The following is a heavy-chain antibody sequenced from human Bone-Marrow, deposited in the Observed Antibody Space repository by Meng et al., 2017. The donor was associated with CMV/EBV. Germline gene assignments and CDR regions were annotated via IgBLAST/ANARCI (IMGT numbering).Heavy chain of an antibody. Sequence: GESLKISCAASGFTFSNAWMSWVRQAPGKGLEWVGRIKSKTDGGTTDYAAPVKGRFTISRDDSKNTLYLQMNSLKTEDTAVYYCTTDKGALRFLEWLLFYYGMDVWGQGTTVTIYS. D-gene: IGHD3-3*01. V-gene: IGHV3-15*01. J-gene: IGHJ6*02. CDR1: GFTFSNAW. CDR3: TTDKGALRFLEWLLFYYGMDV. CDR2: IKSKTDGGTT.